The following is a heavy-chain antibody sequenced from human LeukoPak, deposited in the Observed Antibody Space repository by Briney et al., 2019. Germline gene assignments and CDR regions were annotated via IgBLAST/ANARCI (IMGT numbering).Heavy chain of an antibody. CDR1: GASISSYY. CDR3: ARVGDSATYFDY. Sequence: SETLSLTCTVSGASISSYYWSWIRQPTGKGLEWIGRMYTSGSTNYNPSLKSRVTMSGDKSNNQFSLKLSSVTAADTAVYYCARVGDSATYFDYWGQGTLVTASS. D-gene: IGHD2-21*02. V-gene: IGHV4-4*07. CDR2: MYTSGST. J-gene: IGHJ4*02.